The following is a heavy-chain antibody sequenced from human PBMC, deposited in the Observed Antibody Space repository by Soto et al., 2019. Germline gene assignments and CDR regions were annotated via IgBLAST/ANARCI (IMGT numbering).Heavy chain of an antibody. CDR2: IYPYDSDT. CDR3: VRAIETGYSSSYNY. Sequence: PGESLKISCKASGYSFTNYWIGWVRQMPGKGLEWMGIIYPYDSDTRYSPSFQGQFTFSADKSINPAYLQWRSLKASDTAMYYCVRAIETGYSSSYNYCGQGTMVTVSS. CDR1: GYSFTNYW. V-gene: IGHV5-51*01. J-gene: IGHJ4*02. D-gene: IGHD6-13*01.